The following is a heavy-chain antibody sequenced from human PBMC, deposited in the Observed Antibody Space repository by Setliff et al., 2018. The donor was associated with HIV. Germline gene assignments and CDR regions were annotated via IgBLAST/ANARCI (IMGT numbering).Heavy chain of an antibody. V-gene: IGHV1-46*01. J-gene: IGHJ4*02. CDR1: GYTFTNYY. Sequence: GASVKVSCKTSGYTFTNYYMHWMRQAPGQGLEWMGVVNTGGGGASYAQKFQGRLTVTRDTSTSTVYMELSSLRSEDTAVYYCAREGQVVVTAKGFDYWGLGTLVTVSS. CDR3: AREGQVVVTAKGFDY. CDR2: VNTGGGGA. D-gene: IGHD2-15*01.